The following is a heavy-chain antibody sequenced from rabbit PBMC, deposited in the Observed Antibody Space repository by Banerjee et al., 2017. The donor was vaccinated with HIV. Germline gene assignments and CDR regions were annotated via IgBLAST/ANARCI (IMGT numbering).Heavy chain of an antibody. D-gene: IGHD2-1*01. Sequence: QSLEESGGDMVKPGASLTLTCTASGFSFSTSYYICWVRQAPGKGLEWIGCGYPDGIGSTAYASWAKGRFTISKSSSTTVTLQMTSLTAADTATYFCARGSAAMTMVITGFYLTLWGQGTLVTV. CDR2: GYPDGIGST. J-gene: IGHJ4*01. CDR1: GFSFSTSYY. CDR3: ARGSAAMTMVITGFYLTL. V-gene: IGHV1S40*01.